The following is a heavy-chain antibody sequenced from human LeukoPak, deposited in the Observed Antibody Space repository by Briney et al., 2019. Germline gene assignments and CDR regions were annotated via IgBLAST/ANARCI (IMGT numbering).Heavy chain of an antibody. J-gene: IGHJ3*02. D-gene: IGHD7-27*01. Sequence: SETLSLTCTVSGGSISSYYWSWIRQPPGKGLEWIGYIYYSGSANYNPSLKSRVTISVDTSKNQFSLKLSSVTAADTAVYYCARGDLGAFDIWGQGTMVTVSS. CDR2: IYYSGSA. CDR1: GGSISSYY. V-gene: IGHV4-59*01. CDR3: ARGDLGAFDI.